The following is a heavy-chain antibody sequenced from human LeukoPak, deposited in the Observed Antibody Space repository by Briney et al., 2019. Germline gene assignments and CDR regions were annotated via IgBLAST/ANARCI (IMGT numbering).Heavy chain of an antibody. D-gene: IGHD2-2*01. J-gene: IGHJ6*02. CDR1: GFTFSSYA. CDR2: ISGSGGST. V-gene: IGHV3-23*01. CDR3: AKDDPPSIVVVPAAIMRLYYYYYGMDV. Sequence: GGSLRLSCAASGFTFSSYAMSWVRQAPGKGLEWVSAISGSGGSTYYADSVKGRFTISRDNSKNTLYLQMNSLRAEDTAVYYCAKDDPPSIVVVPAAIMRLYYYYYGMDVWGQGTTVTVSS.